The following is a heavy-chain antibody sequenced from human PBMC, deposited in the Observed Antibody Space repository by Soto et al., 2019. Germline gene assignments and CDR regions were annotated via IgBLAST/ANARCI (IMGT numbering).Heavy chain of an antibody. J-gene: IGHJ4*02. Sequence: DTLALTCTDSGGTISGSYWSWILQTPGKVLEWVGYIHYSGSNNYNPSLKSRVSMSVDSAKNQFSLQLSSVTAADPAVYFCTQYRRTDAEGYSFDYWGQGALVTVSS. CDR2: IHYSGSN. V-gene: IGHV4-59*01. CDR1: GGTISGSY. CDR3: TQYRRTDAEGYSFDY. D-gene: IGHD2-21*01.